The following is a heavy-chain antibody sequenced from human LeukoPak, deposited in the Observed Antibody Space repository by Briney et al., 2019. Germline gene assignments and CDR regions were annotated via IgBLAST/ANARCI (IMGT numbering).Heavy chain of an antibody. CDR3: TREDGYNRRFDY. J-gene: IGHJ4*02. V-gene: IGHV3-49*04. D-gene: IGHD5-24*01. Sequence: GGSLRLSCTASGFTFGDYAMSWVRQAPGKGLEWVGFIRSKAYGGTTEYAASVKGRFTISRDDSKTIAYLQMNVLRTEDTAVYYCTREDGYNRRFDYWGQGTLVTVSS. CDR2: IRSKAYGGTT. CDR1: GFTFGDYA.